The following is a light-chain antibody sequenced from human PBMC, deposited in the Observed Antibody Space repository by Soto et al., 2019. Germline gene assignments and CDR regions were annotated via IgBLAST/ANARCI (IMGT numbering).Light chain of an antibody. CDR1: QSVSSSY. Sequence: DIVLTQSPGTLSLSPGDRATLSCRASQSVSSSYLAWYQQKPGQAPRLLIYGASSRATGIPERFIGSGSGTDFTLTISRLEPEDFAVYYCQQYGGSPKTFGQGTKWIS. CDR2: GAS. V-gene: IGKV3-20*01. J-gene: IGKJ1*01. CDR3: QQYGGSPKT.